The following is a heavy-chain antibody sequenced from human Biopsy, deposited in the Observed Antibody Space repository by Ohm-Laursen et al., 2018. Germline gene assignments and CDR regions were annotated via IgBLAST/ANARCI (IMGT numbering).Heavy chain of an antibody. Sequence: SQTLSFTCSVSGCLNSTYSWSCVRQSAAKGRDWIVRLYTREGPNYNPSLKDRVSVSEDTSRRQFFLRLTSVPAADTAVYYCATGPKRLTGTSYCESWGRGILVTVSS. CDR1: GCLNSTYS. CDR2: LYTREGP. D-gene: IGHD1-7*01. J-gene: IGHJ4*02. CDR3: ATGPKRLTGTSYCES. V-gene: IGHV4-4*07.